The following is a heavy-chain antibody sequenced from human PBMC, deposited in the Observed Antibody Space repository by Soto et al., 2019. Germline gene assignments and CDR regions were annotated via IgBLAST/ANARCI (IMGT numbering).Heavy chain of an antibody. CDR2: IRSKAYGGTT. CDR1: GFTFGDYA. J-gene: IGHJ4*02. Sequence: GGSLRLSCTASGFTFGDYAMSWVRQAPGKGLEWVGFIRSKAYGGTTEYAASVKGRFTISRDDSKSIAYLQMNSLKTEDTAVYYCTRPPAAGKNYFDYWDQGTMVTVSS. D-gene: IGHD6-13*01. CDR3: TRPPAAGKNYFDY. V-gene: IGHV3-49*04.